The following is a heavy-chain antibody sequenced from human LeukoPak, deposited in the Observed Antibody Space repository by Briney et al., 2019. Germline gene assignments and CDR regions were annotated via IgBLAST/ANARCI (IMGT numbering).Heavy chain of an antibody. V-gene: IGHV4-39*01. D-gene: IGHD2-2*01. Sequence: SETLSVTRTVSGGSLSSNSYYWGWIRQPPGKGLEWIGTIYYSGSTYYNPPLKSRVTISVETSKNQFSPKLSSVTAAATAVYYCARHLIVVVPAAMSYSWFDPWGQGTLVTVSS. J-gene: IGHJ5*02. CDR1: GGSLSSNSYY. CDR3: ARHLIVVVPAAMSYSWFDP. CDR2: IYYSGST.